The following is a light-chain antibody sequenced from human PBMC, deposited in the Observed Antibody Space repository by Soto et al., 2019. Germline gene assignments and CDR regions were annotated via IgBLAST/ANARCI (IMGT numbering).Light chain of an antibody. Sequence: QSALTQPRSVSGSPGQSVTISCTGTSSDVGGYNYVSWYQQHPGKAPKLMIYDVSKRPSGVPDRFSGSKSGNTASLTISGLRAEDEADYYCCSYAGSYTFSYVFGTGTKVTVL. CDR3: CSYAGSYTFSYV. CDR2: DVS. V-gene: IGLV2-11*01. CDR1: SSDVGGYNY. J-gene: IGLJ1*01.